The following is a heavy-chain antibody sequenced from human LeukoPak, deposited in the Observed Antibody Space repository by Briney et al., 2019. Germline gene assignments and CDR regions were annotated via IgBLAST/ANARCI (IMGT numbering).Heavy chain of an antibody. V-gene: IGHV4-39*07. Sequence: SETLSLTCTVSGGSISSSSYYWGWIRQPPGKGLEWIGSIYYSGSTYYNPSLKSRVTISVDTSKNQFSLKLSSVTAADTAVYYCARDWGGYNWFDPWGQGTLVTVSS. CDR2: IYYSGST. J-gene: IGHJ5*02. D-gene: IGHD3-16*01. CDR3: ARDWGGYNWFDP. CDR1: GGSISSSSYY.